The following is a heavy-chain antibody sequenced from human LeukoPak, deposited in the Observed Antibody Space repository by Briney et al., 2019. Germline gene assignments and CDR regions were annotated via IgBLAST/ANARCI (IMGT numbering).Heavy chain of an antibody. CDR3: ARSMFGLLPFFDY. V-gene: IGHV3-7*01. J-gene: IGHJ4*02. CDR2: IKQDGSEK. D-gene: IGHD3-3*01. CDR1: GFTFSSYW. Sequence: GGSLRLSCAASGFTFSSYWMSWVRQAPGKGLEWVANIKQDGSEKYYVDSVKGRFTISRDNAKNSLYLQMNSLRAEDTAVYYCARSMFGLLPFFDYWGQGTLVTVSS.